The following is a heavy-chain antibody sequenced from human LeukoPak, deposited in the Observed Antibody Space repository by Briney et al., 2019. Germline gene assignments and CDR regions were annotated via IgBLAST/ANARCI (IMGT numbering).Heavy chain of an antibody. J-gene: IGHJ4*02. V-gene: IGHV3-48*03. Sequence: PGGSLRLSCAASGFTFSSYEMHWVRQAPGKGLEWVSYISSSDSTIYYADSVKGRFTISRDNAKNSLYLQMNSLRAEDTAVYYCARGYGGSSPFDYWGQGTLVTVSS. D-gene: IGHD4-23*01. CDR2: ISSSDSTI. CDR1: GFTFSSYE. CDR3: ARGYGGSSPFDY.